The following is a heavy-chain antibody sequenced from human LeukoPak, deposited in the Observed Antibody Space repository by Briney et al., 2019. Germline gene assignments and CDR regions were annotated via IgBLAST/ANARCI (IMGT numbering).Heavy chain of an antibody. CDR3: ARVDPPAQYCSGGSCYYYFQH. CDR1: GYTFTSYG. Sequence: ASVKVSCKASGYTFTSYGTSWVRQAPGQGLEWMGWISAYNGNTNYAQRLQGRVTMTTDTSTSTAYMELRSLRSDDTAVYYCARVDPPAQYCSGGSCYYYFQHWGQGTLVTVSS. V-gene: IGHV1-18*01. J-gene: IGHJ1*01. D-gene: IGHD2-15*01. CDR2: ISAYNGNT.